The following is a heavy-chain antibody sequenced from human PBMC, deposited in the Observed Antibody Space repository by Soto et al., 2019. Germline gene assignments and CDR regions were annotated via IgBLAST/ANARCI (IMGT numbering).Heavy chain of an antibody. J-gene: IGHJ4*02. CDR3: ARGSGPIIDS. D-gene: IGHD3-10*01. CDR2: INPSGGSP. CDR1: GYTFIRYF. V-gene: IGHV1-46*01. Sequence: QVQLVQSGAEVKKPGASVKVSCKASGYTFIRYFMHWVRQAPGQGLEWMGTINPSGGSPNYAQKFQGRVAMTWDTSKSTVYMDLSSLRSEDTALYYCARGSGPIIDSWGQGTLVTISS.